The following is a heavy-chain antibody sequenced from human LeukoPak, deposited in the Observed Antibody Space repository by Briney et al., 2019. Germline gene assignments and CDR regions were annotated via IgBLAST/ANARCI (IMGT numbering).Heavy chain of an antibody. CDR1: GGSISSYY. V-gene: IGHV4-59*08. D-gene: IGHD5-12*01. CDR2: IYYSGST. CDR3: ARTVSGYDNGWFDP. Sequence: SETLSLTCTVSGGSISSYYWSWIRQPPGKGLEWIGYIYYSGSTNYNPSLKSRVTISVDTSKNQFSLKLSSVTAADTAVYYCARTVSGYDNGWFDPWGQGTLVTVSS. J-gene: IGHJ5*02.